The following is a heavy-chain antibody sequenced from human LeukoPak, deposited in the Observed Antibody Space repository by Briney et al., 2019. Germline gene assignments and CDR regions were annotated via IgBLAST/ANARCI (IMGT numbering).Heavy chain of an antibody. CDR2: IYYNGIT. V-gene: IGHV4-59*12. CDR3: ARDDYYYYYMDV. CDR1: GGSIGTFY. Sequence: SETLSLTCTVSGGSIGTFYWSWIRQPPGKGLEWIGYIYYNGITNYSPSLKSRLTTSVDTSRNQFSLKLSSVTAADTAVYYCARDDYYYYYMDVWGKGTTVTVSS. J-gene: IGHJ6*03.